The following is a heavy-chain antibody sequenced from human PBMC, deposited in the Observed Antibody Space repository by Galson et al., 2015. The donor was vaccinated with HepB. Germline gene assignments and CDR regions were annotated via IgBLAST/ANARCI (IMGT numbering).Heavy chain of an antibody. J-gene: IGHJ3*01. D-gene: IGHD3-22*01. CDR2: MNTSSGRT. V-gene: IGHV1-8*01. CDR3: ARVGGYYYTSCYHIYAFTF. Sequence: SVKVSCKAFGYTFTSHDINWVRQGPGQGPEWMGWMNTSSGRTGFAHKFKGRFNMSRDTSIDTAYMEMSSLTSEDTAVYFCARVGGYYYTSCYHIYAFTFWGQGTMFTVSS. CDR1: GYTFTSHD.